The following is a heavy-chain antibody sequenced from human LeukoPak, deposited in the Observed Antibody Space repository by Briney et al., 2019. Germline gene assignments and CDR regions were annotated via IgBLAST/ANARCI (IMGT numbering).Heavy chain of an antibody. Sequence: GESLKISCKGYGYSFTSYWIGWVRQMPGKGLEWMGIIYPGDSDTRYSPSFQGQVTISADKSISTAYLQWSSLKASDTAMYYCARRPYSSSWSLDYWGQGTLVTVSS. D-gene: IGHD6-13*01. V-gene: IGHV5-51*01. CDR3: ARRPYSSSWSLDY. J-gene: IGHJ4*02. CDR2: IYPGDSDT. CDR1: GYSFTSYW.